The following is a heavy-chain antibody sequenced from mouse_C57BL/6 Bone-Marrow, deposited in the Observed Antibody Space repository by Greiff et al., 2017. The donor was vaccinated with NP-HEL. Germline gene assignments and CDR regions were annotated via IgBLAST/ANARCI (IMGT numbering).Heavy chain of an antibody. V-gene: IGHV5-6*01. CDR1: GFTFSSYG. CDR3: ARRGVWNFDY. J-gene: IGHJ2*01. Sequence: EVQLKESGGDLVKPGGSLKLSCAASGFTFSSYGMSWVRQTPDKRLEWVATISSGGSYTYYPDSVKGRFTIARDNAKNTLYLQMSSLKSEDTAMYYCARRGVWNFDYWGQGTTLTVSS. CDR2: ISSGGSYT.